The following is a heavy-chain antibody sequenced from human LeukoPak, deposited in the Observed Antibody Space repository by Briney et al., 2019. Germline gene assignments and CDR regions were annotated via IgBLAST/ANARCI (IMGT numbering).Heavy chain of an antibody. D-gene: IGHD6-19*01. Sequence: ASVKVSCTASEYTFTAYYMHWVRQAPGQGLEWMGWNNPNSGGTNYAQKFQGRFTMTRDTSISTAYMELSRLTSDDTAVYYCARSEVWDSSAWSDYWGQGTLVTVSS. CDR2: NNPNSGGT. J-gene: IGHJ4*02. V-gene: IGHV1-2*02. CDR3: ARSEVWDSSAWSDY. CDR1: EYTFTAYY.